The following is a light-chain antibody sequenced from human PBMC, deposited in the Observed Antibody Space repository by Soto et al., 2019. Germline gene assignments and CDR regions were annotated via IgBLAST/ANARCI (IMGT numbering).Light chain of an antibody. CDR1: QSVSSN. Sequence: EIVMTQSPATLSVSPGERATLSCRASQSVSSNLAWYQQKPGQAPRLLIYGASTRATGIPARFSGSGSGTEFTLTISSLQSEDFAVYYCQQSYTTPRLSFGGGTRVEFK. CDR2: GAS. CDR3: QQSYTTPRLS. V-gene: IGKV3-15*01. J-gene: IGKJ4*01.